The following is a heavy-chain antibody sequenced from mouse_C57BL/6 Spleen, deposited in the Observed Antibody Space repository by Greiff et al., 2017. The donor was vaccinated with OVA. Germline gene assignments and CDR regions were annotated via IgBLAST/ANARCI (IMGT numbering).Heavy chain of an antibody. CDR1: GFTFSSYT. CDR2: ISGGGGNT. D-gene: IGHD2-10*02. J-gene: IGHJ1*03. Sequence: EVHLVESGGGLVKPGGSLKLSCAASGFTFSSYTMSWVRQTPEKRLEWVATISGGGGNTYYPDSVKGRFTISRDNAKNTLYLQMSSLRSEDTALYYCARVLEGYFDVWGTGTTVTVSS. CDR3: ARVLEGYFDV. V-gene: IGHV5-9*01.